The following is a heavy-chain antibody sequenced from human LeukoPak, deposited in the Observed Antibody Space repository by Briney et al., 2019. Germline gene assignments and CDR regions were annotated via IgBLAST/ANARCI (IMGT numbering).Heavy chain of an antibody. Sequence: ASVKVSFKASGYTFTTYSISWVRQAPGQGLEWMGWVSAYNGNTYYAQKFQGRVTMTTDTSTDTAYMELRSLKSDDTAVYYCARDPRGGWSNFDYWGQGTLVTVSS. D-gene: IGHD6-19*01. CDR1: GYTFTTYS. V-gene: IGHV1-18*01. CDR2: VSAYNGNT. J-gene: IGHJ4*02. CDR3: ARDPRGGWSNFDY.